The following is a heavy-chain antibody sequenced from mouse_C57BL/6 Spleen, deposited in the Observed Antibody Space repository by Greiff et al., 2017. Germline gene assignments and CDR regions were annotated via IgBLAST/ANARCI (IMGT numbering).Heavy chain of an antibody. Sequence: QVQLQQSGPELVKPGASVTISCKASGYAFSSSWMNWVKQRPGKGLEWIGRIYPGDGDTNYNGKFKGKATLTADKSSSTAYMQLSSLTSEDSAVYCCARDYEDDGWYCDVWGTGTTVTVSS. CDR2: IYPGDGDT. V-gene: IGHV1-82*01. CDR1: GYAFSSSW. D-gene: IGHD2-4*01. CDR3: ARDYEDDGWYCDV. J-gene: IGHJ1*03.